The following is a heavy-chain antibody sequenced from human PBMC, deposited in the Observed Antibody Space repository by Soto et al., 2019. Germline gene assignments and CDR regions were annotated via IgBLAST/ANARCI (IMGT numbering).Heavy chain of an antibody. D-gene: IGHD2-15*01. CDR3: ATGSASSTSDAFDV. CDR2: IYHSGST. Sequence: SETLSLTCAVSGGSISSSNWWSWVRQPPGKGLEWIGEIYHSGSTNYNPSLKSRVTISVDKSRNQFSLKLSSVTAADTAVYYCATGSASSTSDAFDVWDRGTMVTVSS. V-gene: IGHV4-4*02. J-gene: IGHJ3*01. CDR1: GGSISSSNW.